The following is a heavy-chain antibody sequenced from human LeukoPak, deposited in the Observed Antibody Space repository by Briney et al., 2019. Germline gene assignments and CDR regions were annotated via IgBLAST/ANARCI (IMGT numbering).Heavy chain of an antibody. D-gene: IGHD2-8*02. CDR1: GGSTNTGGYF. CDR2: INYSGNT. CDR3: ARHGYDTGNYQAHFDY. J-gene: IGHJ4*02. Sequence: PSQTLSLTCTVSGGSTNTGGYFWSWIRQPPGKGLQWIAYINYSGNTNYNPSLTGRVTVSVDTSKNQFSLKLSSVTAADTAMYYCARHGYDTGNYQAHFDYWGQGTLVTVSS. V-gene: IGHV4-61*08.